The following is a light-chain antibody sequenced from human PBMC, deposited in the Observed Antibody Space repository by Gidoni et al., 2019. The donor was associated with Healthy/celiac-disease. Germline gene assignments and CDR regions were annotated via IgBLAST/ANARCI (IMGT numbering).Light chain of an antibody. Sequence: SYELTQPPSGFVSPGQTASITCSGDKLVDKYACWYQQQPGQSPVLVIYQDSKRPSGITERFSGSNSGNTATLTISGTQAIDEADYYCQAWDSSTVVFGGGTKLTVL. V-gene: IGLV3-1*01. CDR2: QDS. J-gene: IGLJ2*01. CDR1: KLVDKY. CDR3: QAWDSSTVV.